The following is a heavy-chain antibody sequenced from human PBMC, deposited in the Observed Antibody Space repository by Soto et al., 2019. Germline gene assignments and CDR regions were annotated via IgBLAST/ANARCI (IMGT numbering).Heavy chain of an antibody. V-gene: IGHV3-21*01. CDR3: AFALITPGGWLDP. Sequence: EVQLVESGGGLVKPGGSLRLSCTASGFTFSLFSMNWVRQAPGRGLEWVSSISPSTSYTYYADSVKGRFTTSRDNAKKSVYLQMNSLRAEDVAVYYCAFALITPGGWLDPWGQGTLVTVSS. CDR1: GFTFSLFS. D-gene: IGHD3-10*01. J-gene: IGHJ5*02. CDR2: ISPSTSYT.